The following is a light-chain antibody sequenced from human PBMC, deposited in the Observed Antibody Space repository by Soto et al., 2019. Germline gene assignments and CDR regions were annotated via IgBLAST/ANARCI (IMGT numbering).Light chain of an antibody. CDR2: DAS. J-gene: IGKJ4*01. V-gene: IGKV3-20*01. CDR3: QQYAVSPLT. Sequence: EIMLTQSPGTLSLSPGERATLSCRASQSVGKNYLAWFQQKLGQAPRLFIYDASNRATGIPDRFSGSGSGTDFTLTISRLEPEDVAVYYCQQYAVSPLTFGGGTKVEIK. CDR1: QSVGKNY.